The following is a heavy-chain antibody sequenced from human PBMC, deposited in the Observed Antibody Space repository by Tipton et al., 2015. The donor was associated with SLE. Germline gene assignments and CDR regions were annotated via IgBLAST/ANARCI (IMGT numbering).Heavy chain of an antibody. V-gene: IGHV4-38-2*02. Sequence: GLVKPSETLSLTCGVSGYFISSGYYWGWIRQPPGKGLEWIGSIHHSGSTHYNPSLKSRVTISVDTSKNQFSLKLSSVTAADTAVYYCARDDLWLGNYYYGMDVWGQGTTVTVSS. J-gene: IGHJ6*02. CDR3: ARDDLWLGNYYYGMDV. CDR1: GYFISSGYY. D-gene: IGHD3-10*01. CDR2: IHHSGST.